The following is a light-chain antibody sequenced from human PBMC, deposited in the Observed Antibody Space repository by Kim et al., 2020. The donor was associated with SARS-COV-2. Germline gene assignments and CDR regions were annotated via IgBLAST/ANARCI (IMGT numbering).Light chain of an antibody. J-gene: IGKJ2*01. CDR2: GAS. CDR3: QQYGRSPYT. CDR1: QSVSSND. V-gene: IGKV3-20*01. Sequence: LSPGERATLSGRASQSVSSNDFAWYQQKPGRAPSLLIYGASSRATGIPDRFSGSGSGTDFTLTISRLEPEDFAVYYCQQYGRSPYTFGQGTKLEI.